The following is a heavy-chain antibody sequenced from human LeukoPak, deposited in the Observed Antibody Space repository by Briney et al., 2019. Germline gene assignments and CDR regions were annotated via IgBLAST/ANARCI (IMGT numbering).Heavy chain of an antibody. Sequence: GESLKISCKGSGYSFTSYWIGWVRQMPGKGLEWMGIIYPGDSDTRYSPSFQGQVTISADKSISTAYLQWSSLKASDTAMYYCARHAGAYYYDSSGLNFDYWGQGTLVTVSS. CDR1: GYSFTSYW. CDR2: IYPGDSDT. V-gene: IGHV5-51*01. J-gene: IGHJ4*02. CDR3: ARHAGAYYYDSSGLNFDY. D-gene: IGHD3-22*01.